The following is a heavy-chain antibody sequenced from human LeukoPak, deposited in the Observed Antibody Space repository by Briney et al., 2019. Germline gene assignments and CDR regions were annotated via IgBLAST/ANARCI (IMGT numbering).Heavy chain of an antibody. V-gene: IGHV1-2*02. CDR2: INTKSGGT. Sequence: ASVKVSCKASGYTFTVYYMHWVRQAPGQGPEWMGWINTKSGGTNYAQKFQGRVTMTRDMSTSTVYMELSSLRSEDTAVCYCARDRSGTHDYWGQGTLVTVSS. CDR3: ARDRSGTHDY. D-gene: IGHD5-12*01. CDR1: GYTFTVYY. J-gene: IGHJ4*02.